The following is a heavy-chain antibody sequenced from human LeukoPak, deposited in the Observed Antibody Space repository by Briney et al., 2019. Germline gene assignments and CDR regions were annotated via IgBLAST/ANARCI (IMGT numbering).Heavy chain of an antibody. CDR3: ASPLLWFGESYYGMDV. D-gene: IGHD3-10*01. CDR2: INPNSGGT. V-gene: IGHV1-2*02. J-gene: IGHJ6*02. Sequence: ASVKVSCKASGYTFTGYYMHWVRQAPGQGLEWMGWINPNSGGTNYAQKFQGRVTMTRDTSISTAYMELSRLRSDDTAAYYCASPLLWFGESYYGMDVWGQGTTVTVSS. CDR1: GYTFTGYY.